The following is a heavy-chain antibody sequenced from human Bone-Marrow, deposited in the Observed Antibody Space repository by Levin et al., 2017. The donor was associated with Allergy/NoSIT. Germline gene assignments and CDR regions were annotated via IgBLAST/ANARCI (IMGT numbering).Heavy chain of an antibody. V-gene: IGHV3-30*18. CDR2: ISFDGSDN. CDR3: AKQLGTAYSLSPLHS. J-gene: IGHJ4*02. CDR1: GFTFSSYG. Sequence: GGSLRLSCAVSGFTFSSYGMHWVRQAPGKGLEWVALISFDGSDNYYADSVKGRFTISRDSSENTLSLQMNSLRGEDKAMYYCAKQLGTAYSLSPLHSWGPGTLVTVS. D-gene: IGHD3/OR15-3a*01.